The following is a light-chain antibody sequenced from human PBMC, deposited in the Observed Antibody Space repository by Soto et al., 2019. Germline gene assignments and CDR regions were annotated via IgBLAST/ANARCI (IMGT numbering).Light chain of an antibody. CDR3: QQFQSFPIT. V-gene: IGKV1-5*01. J-gene: IGKJ5*01. Sequence: DIPMTQSPSTLSASAGDRVTITCRASQSINRWLAWYQQKPGKAPKLLINDASSLESGVPSRFSGSGSGTEFTLTINGLQPDDFATYYCQQFQSFPITFGQGTRLDVK. CDR2: DAS. CDR1: QSINRW.